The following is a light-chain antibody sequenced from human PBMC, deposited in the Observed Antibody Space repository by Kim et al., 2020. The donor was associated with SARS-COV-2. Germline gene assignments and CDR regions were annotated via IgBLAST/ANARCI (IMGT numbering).Light chain of an antibody. J-gene: IGLJ3*02. V-gene: IGLV3-21*04. Sequence: YELTQPPSESVAPGKTATITCGGNNIESKSVHWFQQKPGQAPVLVIYYDSDRPSGIPERFSGSNSGNTATLTISRVEAGDEADYYCQVWDTNSDQGVFGG. CDR1: NIESKS. CDR2: YDS. CDR3: QVWDTNSDQGV.